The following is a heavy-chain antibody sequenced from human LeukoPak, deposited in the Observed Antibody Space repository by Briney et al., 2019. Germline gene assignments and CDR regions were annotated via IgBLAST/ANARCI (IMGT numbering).Heavy chain of an antibody. V-gene: IGHV5-51*01. CDR1: GYSFTSYW. CDR3: ARQVAHNPGFDY. Sequence: KCGESLKISCKGSGYSFTSYWIAWVRQMPGKGLEWMGIIYPSDSDTRYSPSFQGQVTISADKSISTAYLQWSSLKASDTAMYYCARQVAHNPGFDYWAREPWSPSPQ. D-gene: IGHD1-14*01. CDR2: IYPSDSDT. J-gene: IGHJ4*02.